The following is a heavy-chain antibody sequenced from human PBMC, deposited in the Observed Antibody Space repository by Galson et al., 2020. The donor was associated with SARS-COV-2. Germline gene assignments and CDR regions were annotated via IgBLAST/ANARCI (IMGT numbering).Heavy chain of an antibody. CDR3: ARVLAAWYFDL. CDR2: SRNKANRYTT. J-gene: IGHJ2*01. D-gene: IGHD6-19*01. V-gene: IGHV3-72*01. Sequence: GGSLRLSCAASGFTFSDHYLDWVRQAPGKGLEWVGRSRNKANRYTTDYAASVRGRFTISRDESGNSVYLQMNSLKTDDTAVYYCARVLAAWYFDLWGRGTLVSVSS. CDR1: GFTFSDHY.